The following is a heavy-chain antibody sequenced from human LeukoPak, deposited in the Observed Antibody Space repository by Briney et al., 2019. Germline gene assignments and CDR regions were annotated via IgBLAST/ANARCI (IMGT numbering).Heavy chain of an antibody. D-gene: IGHD5-12*01. CDR2: ISYDGSNK. V-gene: IGHV3-30-3*01. J-gene: IGHJ4*02. Sequence: GGSLRLSCAASGFTFSSYAMHWVRQAPGKGLEWVAVISYDGSNKYYADSVKGRFTISRDNSKNTLFLQMNSLRAEDTAVYYCVKEVVATIPPFWGQGTLVTVSS. CDR1: GFTFSSYA. CDR3: VKEVVATIPPF.